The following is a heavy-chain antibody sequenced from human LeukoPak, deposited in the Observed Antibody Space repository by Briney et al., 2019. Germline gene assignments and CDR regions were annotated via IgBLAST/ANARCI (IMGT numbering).Heavy chain of an antibody. CDR2: ISAYNGNT. D-gene: IGHD2-2*01. J-gene: IGHJ3*02. V-gene: IGHV1-18*01. CDR3: ARASPFIVVVSAASDDAFDI. CDR1: GYTFTSYG. Sequence: GSSVKVSCKASGYTFTSYGISWVRQAPGQGLEWMGWISAYNGNTNYAQKLQGIVTMTTDTSTSTAYMELRSLRSDDTAVYYCARASPFIVVVSAASDDAFDIWGQGTMVTVSS.